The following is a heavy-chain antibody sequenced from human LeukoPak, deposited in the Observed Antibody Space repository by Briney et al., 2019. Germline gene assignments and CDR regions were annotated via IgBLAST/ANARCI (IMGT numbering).Heavy chain of an antibody. Sequence: GGSLRLSCAASGFTFSSYAMSWVRQAPGKGLEWVSAISGSGGSTYYADSVKGRFTISRDNSKNTLYLQMNSLKTEDTAVYYCTTDQYISGWYTRGPWGQGTLVTVSS. CDR1: GFTFSSYA. D-gene: IGHD6-19*01. CDR3: TTDQYISGWYTRGP. V-gene: IGHV3-23*01. CDR2: ISGSGGST. J-gene: IGHJ5*02.